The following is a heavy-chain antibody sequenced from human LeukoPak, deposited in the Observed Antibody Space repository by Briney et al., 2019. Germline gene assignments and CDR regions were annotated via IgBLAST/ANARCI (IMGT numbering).Heavy chain of an antibody. CDR3: AAVPWYYDSMYYFDY. D-gene: IGHD3-22*01. CDR1: GFTFTSSA. V-gene: IGHV1-58*01. CDR2: IVVGSGNT. J-gene: IGHJ4*02. Sequence: SVKVSCKASGFTFTSSAVQWVRQARGQRLEWIGWIVVGSGNTNYAQEFQERVTITRDMSTSTAYMELSSLRSEDTAVYYCAAVPWYYDSMYYFDYWGQGTLVTVSS.